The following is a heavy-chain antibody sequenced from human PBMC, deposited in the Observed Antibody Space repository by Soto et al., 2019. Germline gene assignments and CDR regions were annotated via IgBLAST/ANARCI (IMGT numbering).Heavy chain of an antibody. D-gene: IGHD3-10*01. Sequence: SVKVSCKASGGTFSSYTIRWVRQAPGQGLEWMGRIIPILGIANYAQKFQGRVTITADKSTSTAYMELSSLRSEDTAVYYCARGPAGSYLVDIWGQGTMVTVSS. CDR1: GGTFSSYT. CDR3: ARGPAGSYLVDI. J-gene: IGHJ3*02. CDR2: IIPILGIA. V-gene: IGHV1-69*02.